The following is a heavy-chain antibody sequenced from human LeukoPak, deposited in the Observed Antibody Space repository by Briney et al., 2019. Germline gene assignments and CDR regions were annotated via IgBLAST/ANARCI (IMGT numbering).Heavy chain of an antibody. CDR2: INHSGST. J-gene: IGHJ4*02. Sequence: SETLSLTCTISGGSISSYYWSWIRQPPGKGLEWIGEINHSGSTNYNPSLKSRVTISVDTSKNQFSLKLSSVTAADTAVYYCARQGRIAVAGHFDYWGQGTLVTVSS. V-gene: IGHV4-34*01. CDR1: GGSISSYY. D-gene: IGHD6-19*01. CDR3: ARQGRIAVAGHFDY.